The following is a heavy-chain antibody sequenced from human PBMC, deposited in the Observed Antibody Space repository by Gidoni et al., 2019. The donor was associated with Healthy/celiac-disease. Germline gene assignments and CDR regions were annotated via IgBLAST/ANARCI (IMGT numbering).Heavy chain of an antibody. CDR3: AKQKASGWYYFDY. Sequence: EVQLLESGGGLVQPGGSLRLPCAASGFPFSSYAMSWVRQAPGKGLEWVSAISGSGGSTYYADSVKGRFTISRDNSKNTLYLQMNSLRAEDTAVYYCAKQKASGWYYFDYWGQGTLVTVSS. D-gene: IGHD6-19*01. CDR1: GFPFSSYA. J-gene: IGHJ4*02. CDR2: ISGSGGST. V-gene: IGHV3-23*01.